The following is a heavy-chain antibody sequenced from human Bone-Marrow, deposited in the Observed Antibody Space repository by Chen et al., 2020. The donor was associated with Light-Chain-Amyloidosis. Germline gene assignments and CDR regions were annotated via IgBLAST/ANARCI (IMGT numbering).Heavy chain of an antibody. J-gene: IGHJ5*01. Sequence: QLQESVPGLVEPSKTLSLTCTVSGVSSITRREYYWGWMRQTPGKGLEWIGRVYNSGSTRYNPSLKSRITISVNTAKNQFSLNLTSVTATDTAVYYCVRDVMSTTGHRWFESWGQGTVVTVS. CDR2: VYNSGST. D-gene: IGHD1-26*01. CDR1: GVSSITRREYY. V-gene: IGHV4-39*07. CDR3: VRDVMSTTGHRWFES.